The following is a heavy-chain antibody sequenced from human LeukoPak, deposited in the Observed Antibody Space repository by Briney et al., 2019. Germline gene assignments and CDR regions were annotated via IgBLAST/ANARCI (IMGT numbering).Heavy chain of an antibody. J-gene: IGHJ4*01. CDR3: ARAKTIAAAGTFYY. CDR2: ISGSIITI. V-gene: IGHV3-48*02. D-gene: IGHD6-13*01. Sequence: GGSVTLLCAASGFPFSSYSMNWVRQAPGKGLEWVSYISGSIITIFYADSVKGRFTISRDSAKNSLYLQMNSLRDEDTAVYYCARAKTIAAAGTFYYWGQGTLVTVSS. CDR1: GFPFSSYS.